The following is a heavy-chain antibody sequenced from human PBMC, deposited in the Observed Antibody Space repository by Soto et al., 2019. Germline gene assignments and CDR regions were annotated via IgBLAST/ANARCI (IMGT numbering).Heavy chain of an antibody. CDR1: GYGFSNYC. CDR3: ARNGYSNFPYYYYGMDV. V-gene: IGHV5-51*01. Sequence: EECLTSSCQVSGYGFSNYCIVSVLQMPGKGLEWMGIVYPGDSDTRYSPSFEGQVTISVDKSISTAYLQWRSLKASDTAMYYCARNGYSNFPYYYYGMDVWGQGTTVTVSS. J-gene: IGHJ6*01. D-gene: IGHD4-4*01. CDR2: VYPGDSDT.